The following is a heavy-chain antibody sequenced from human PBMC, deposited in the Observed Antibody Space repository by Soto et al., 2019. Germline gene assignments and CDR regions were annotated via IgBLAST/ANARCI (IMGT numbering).Heavy chain of an antibody. J-gene: IGHJ4*02. Sequence: QVRLEQSGPEVKKTGASVKVSCKASGYTFTSYGISWVRQAPGQGLEWMGWINIYSGDANYAQSFQKRVNMTRDTSTNTVYMEMRTLRSDDTAVYYCARALYYYDNSGLAYWGQGTLVTVSS. V-gene: IGHV1-18*01. CDR1: GYTFTSYG. CDR3: ARALYYYDNSGLAY. D-gene: IGHD3-22*01. CDR2: INIYSGDA.